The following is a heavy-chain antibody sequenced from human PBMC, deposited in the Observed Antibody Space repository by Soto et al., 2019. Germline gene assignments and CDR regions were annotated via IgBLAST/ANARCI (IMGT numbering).Heavy chain of an antibody. Sequence: GGSLRLSCAASGFTFSSYAMSWVRQAPGKGLEWVSIITGSDSNSDYIDSVKGRFTISRDNSKNTLYLQMNSLRAEDTAVYYCAKTGGSYRGFDYWGHGTLVTVSS. D-gene: IGHD1-26*01. CDR1: GFTFSSYA. V-gene: IGHV3-23*01. J-gene: IGHJ4*01. CDR2: ITGSDSNS. CDR3: AKTGGSYRGFDY.